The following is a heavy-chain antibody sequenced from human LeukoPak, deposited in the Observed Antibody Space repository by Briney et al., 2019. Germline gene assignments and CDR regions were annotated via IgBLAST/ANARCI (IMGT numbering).Heavy chain of an antibody. V-gene: IGHV4-34*01. CDR1: GGSFSGYY. J-gene: IGHJ3*02. CDR2: INHSGST. D-gene: IGHD3-9*01. Sequence: PSETLSLTCAVYGGSFSGYYWSWIRQPPGKGLEWIGEINHSGSTNYNPSLKSRVTISVDTSKNQFSLKLSSVTAADTAVYYCARDALRYFDWLLLTDAFDIWGQGTMVTASS. CDR3: ARDALRYFDWLLLTDAFDI.